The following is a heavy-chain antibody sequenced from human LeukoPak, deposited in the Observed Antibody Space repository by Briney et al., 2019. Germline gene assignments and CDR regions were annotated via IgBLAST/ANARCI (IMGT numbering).Heavy chain of an antibody. J-gene: IGHJ4*02. CDR1: GVTFSSYG. CDR2: IWYDGSNK. CDR3: AKDQGYYYDSSGYYYVLGGLAY. D-gene: IGHD3-22*01. Sequence: GGSLRLSCAASGVTFSSYGMHWVRQAPGKGLEWVAVIWYDGSNKYYADSVKGRFTISRDNSKNTLYLQMNSLRAEDTAVYYCAKDQGYYYDSSGYYYVLGGLAYWGQGTLVTVSS. V-gene: IGHV3-33*06.